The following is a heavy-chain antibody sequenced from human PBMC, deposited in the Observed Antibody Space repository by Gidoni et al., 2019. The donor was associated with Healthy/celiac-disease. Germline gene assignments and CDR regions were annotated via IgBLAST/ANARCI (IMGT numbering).Heavy chain of an antibody. CDR3: ARDPYYYDSSGYADY. CDR2: ISSSGSTI. V-gene: IGHV3-48*03. D-gene: IGHD3-22*01. Sequence: EVQLVESGGGLVQPGGSLRLSCAASGFTFSSYEMNWVRQAPGKGLEWVSYISSSGSTIYYADSVKGRFTISRDNAKNSLYLQMNSLRAEDTAVYYCARDPYYYDSSGYADYWGQGTLVTVSS. J-gene: IGHJ4*02. CDR1: GFTFSSYE.